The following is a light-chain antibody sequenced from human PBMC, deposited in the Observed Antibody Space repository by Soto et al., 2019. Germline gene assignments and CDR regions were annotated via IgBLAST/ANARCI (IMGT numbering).Light chain of an antibody. Sequence: DIQMTQSPSSLSASVGDRVTITCRARQSISSYLNWYQQKPGKAPKLLIYAASSLQSGVPSRFSGSVSVTDFTLTISSLQPEYFATYYCQQSYSTPLTFGGGTKVEIK. CDR2: AAS. CDR3: QQSYSTPLT. V-gene: IGKV1-39*01. J-gene: IGKJ4*01. CDR1: QSISSY.